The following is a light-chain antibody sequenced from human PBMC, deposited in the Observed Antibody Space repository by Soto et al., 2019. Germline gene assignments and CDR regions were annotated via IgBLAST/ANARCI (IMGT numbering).Light chain of an antibody. CDR2: GNS. Sequence: QSVLTQPPSVSGAPGQRVTISCIGSSSNIGAKYDVHWYQHLPGTAPKLLIYGNSNRPSGVPDRFSGSKSGTSASLAITGLHAEDEADYYCQSYDNRMSWVFGGGTKLTVL. V-gene: IGLV1-40*01. J-gene: IGLJ3*02. CDR3: QSYDNRMSWV. CDR1: SSNIGAKYD.